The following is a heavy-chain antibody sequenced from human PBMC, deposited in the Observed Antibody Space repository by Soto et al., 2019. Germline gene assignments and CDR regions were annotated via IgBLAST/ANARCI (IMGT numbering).Heavy chain of an antibody. V-gene: IGHV3-23*01. Sequence: GESLKISCAASGFTFSSYAMSWVRQAPGKGLEWVSAISGSGGSTYYADSVKGRFTISRDNSKNTLYLQMNSLRAEDTAVYYCAKPFWFGGNSAFDIWGQGTMVTVSS. CDR3: AKPFWFGGNSAFDI. CDR2: ISGSGGST. J-gene: IGHJ3*02. CDR1: GFTFSSYA. D-gene: IGHD2-21*02.